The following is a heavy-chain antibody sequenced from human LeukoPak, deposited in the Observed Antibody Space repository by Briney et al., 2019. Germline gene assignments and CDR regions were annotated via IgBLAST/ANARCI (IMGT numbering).Heavy chain of an antibody. V-gene: IGHV4-59*01. D-gene: IGHD2-15*01. CDR3: ARGYCSGGSCYEMNYYYGMDV. Sequence: SETLSLTCTVSGGSISSYYWSWIRQPPGKGLEWIGYIYYSGSTNYNPSLTSRVTISVDTSKNQFSLKLSSVTAADTAVYYCARGYCSGGSCYEMNYYYGMDVWGQGTTVTVSS. J-gene: IGHJ6*02. CDR1: GGSISSYY. CDR2: IYYSGST.